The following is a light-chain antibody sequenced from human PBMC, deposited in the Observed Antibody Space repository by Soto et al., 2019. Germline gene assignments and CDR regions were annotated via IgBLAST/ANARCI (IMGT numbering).Light chain of an antibody. V-gene: IGKV1-33*01. J-gene: IGKJ3*01. CDR1: QDISNY. CDR3: QQYDNLFT. CDR2: DAS. Sequence: DIQMTQSPSSLSASVGDRVTITCQASQDISNYLKWYQQKPGKAPKLLIYDASNLETGVPSRLSGSGSGTDFTFTISSLQPEDIAIYYCQQYDNLFTFGPGTKVDIK.